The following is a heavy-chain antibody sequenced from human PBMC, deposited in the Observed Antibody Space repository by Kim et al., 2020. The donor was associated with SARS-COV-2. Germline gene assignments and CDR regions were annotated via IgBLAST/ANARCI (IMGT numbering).Heavy chain of an antibody. CDR1: GGSFSGYY. CDR2: INHSGST. D-gene: IGHD3-22*01. J-gene: IGHJ5*02. Sequence: SETLSLTCAVYGGSFSGYYWSWIRQPPGKGLEWIGEINHSGSTNYNPSLKSRVTISVDTPKNQFSLKLSSVTAADTAVNYCARGQLPYYYDSSGRNLHP. V-gene: IGHV4-34*01. CDR3: ARGQLPYYYDSSGRNLHP.